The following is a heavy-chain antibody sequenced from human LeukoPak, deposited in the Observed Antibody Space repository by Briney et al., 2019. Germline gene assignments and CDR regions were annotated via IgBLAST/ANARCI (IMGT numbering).Heavy chain of an antibody. CDR1: GFTFSSYS. V-gene: IGHV3-21*01. Sequence: GGSLRLSCAASGFTFSSYSMNWVRQAPGKGLEWVSSISSSSSYIYYADSVKGRFTISRDNAKNSLYVQMNSLRAEDTAVYYCARAKAETSGSTDYWGQGALVTVSS. CDR2: ISSSSSYI. J-gene: IGHJ4*02. D-gene: IGHD3-22*01. CDR3: ARAKAETSGSTDY.